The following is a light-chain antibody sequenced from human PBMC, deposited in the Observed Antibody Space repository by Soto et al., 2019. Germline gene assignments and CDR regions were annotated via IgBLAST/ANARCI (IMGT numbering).Light chain of an antibody. Sequence: SYELTQPPSVSVSPGQTASITCSGDKLGDKSACWFQQKPGQSPVVVIYQDTKRPSGIPERFSGSNSGNTATLTISGTQAMDEADYYCQAWDSSAVVFGGGTQLTVL. V-gene: IGLV3-1*01. J-gene: IGLJ2*01. CDR1: KLGDKS. CDR3: QAWDSSAVV. CDR2: QDT.